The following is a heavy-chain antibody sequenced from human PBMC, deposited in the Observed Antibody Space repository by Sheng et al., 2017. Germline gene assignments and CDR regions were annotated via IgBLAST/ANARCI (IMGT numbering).Heavy chain of an antibody. CDR1: GGSISSYY. J-gene: IGHJ4*02. D-gene: IGHD6-19*01. CDR3: ARVWGXSGWYYFDY. CDR2: IYYSGST. Sequence: QVQLQESGPGLVKPSETLSLTCTVSGGSISSYYWSWIRQPPGKGLEWIGYIYYSGSTNYNPSLKSRVTISVDTSKNQFSLKLSSVTAADTAVYYCARVWGXSGWYYFDYWGQGTLVTVSS. V-gene: IGHV4-59*01.